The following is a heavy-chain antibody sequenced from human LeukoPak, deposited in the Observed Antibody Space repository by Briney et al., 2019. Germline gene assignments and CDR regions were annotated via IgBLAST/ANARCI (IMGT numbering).Heavy chain of an antibody. CDR3: ARAHQYSSSSNY. CDR1: GFTFSSYS. J-gene: IGHJ4*02. Sequence: GGSLRLSCAASGFTFSSYSMNWVRQAPGKGLEWVSSISSSSSYIYYADSVKGRFTISRDNAKNSPYLQMNSLRAEDTAVYYCARAHQYSSSSNYWGQGTLVTVSS. V-gene: IGHV3-21*01. D-gene: IGHD6-6*01. CDR2: ISSSSSYI.